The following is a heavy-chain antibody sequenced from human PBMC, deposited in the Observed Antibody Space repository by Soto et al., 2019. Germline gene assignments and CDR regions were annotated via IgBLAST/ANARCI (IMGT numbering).Heavy chain of an antibody. CDR2: IDPSDSYT. Sequence: GESLKISCKGSGYSFTSYWISWVRQMPGKGLEWMGRIDPSDSYTNYSPSFQGHVTISADKSISTAYLQWSSLKASDTAMYYCARPAAAGIGYYYGMDVWGQGTTVTVSS. V-gene: IGHV5-10-1*01. J-gene: IGHJ6*02. CDR1: GYSFTSYW. D-gene: IGHD6-13*01. CDR3: ARPAAAGIGYYYGMDV.